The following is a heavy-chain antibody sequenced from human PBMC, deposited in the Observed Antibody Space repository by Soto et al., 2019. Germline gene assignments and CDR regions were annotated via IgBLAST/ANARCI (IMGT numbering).Heavy chain of an antibody. D-gene: IGHD4-17*01. CDR1: GGSFSGYY. CDR3: ARGALRGYGDYGRHRWFDP. Sequence: QVQLQQWGAGLLKPSETLSLTCAVYGGSFSGYYWSWIRQPPGKGLEWIGEINHSGSTNYNPSLNSRVTISIDTSKNQFSRKLSSVTAADTAVYYCARGALRGYGDYGRHRWFDPWGQGTLDTVSS. J-gene: IGHJ5*02. V-gene: IGHV4-34*01. CDR2: INHSGST.